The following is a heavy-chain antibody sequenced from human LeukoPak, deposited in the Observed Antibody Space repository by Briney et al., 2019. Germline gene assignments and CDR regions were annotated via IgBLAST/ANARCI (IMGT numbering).Heavy chain of an antibody. D-gene: IGHD4-17*01. Sequence: PSETLSLTCTVSGGSISSSSYYWGWIRQPPGKGLEWIGYIYYSGSANYNPSLKSRVTISVDTSKNQFSLKLSSVTAADTAIYYCTREYGFMTTVFHAFDIWGQGTMVTVSS. CDR3: TREYGFMTTVFHAFDI. V-gene: IGHV4-61*05. CDR2: IYYSGSA. J-gene: IGHJ3*02. CDR1: GGSISSSSYY.